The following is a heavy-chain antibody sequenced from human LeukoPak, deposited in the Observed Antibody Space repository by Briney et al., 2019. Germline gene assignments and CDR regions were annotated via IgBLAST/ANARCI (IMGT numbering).Heavy chain of an antibody. V-gene: IGHV3-23*01. D-gene: IGHD4-17*01. CDR2: ISASGGST. J-gene: IGHJ4*02. CDR1: GFTFSSYA. CDR3: AKDMVGGYGDHNFDC. Sequence: GGSLRLSCAASGFTFSSYAMSWVRQAPGKGLEGVSGISASGGSTYNADSMKGRFTISRDNSKNTLYLQMNSLRAEDTAVYYCAKDMVGGYGDHNFDCWGQGTLVTVSS.